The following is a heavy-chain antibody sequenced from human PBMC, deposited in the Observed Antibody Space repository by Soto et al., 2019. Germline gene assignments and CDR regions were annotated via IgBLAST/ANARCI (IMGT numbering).Heavy chain of an antibody. CDR2: IYYSGST. D-gene: IGHD2-2*01. CDR1: GGSISSSSYY. CDR3: ASDIVYCSSTSCHTLDP. V-gene: IGHV4-39*01. Sequence: SETLSLTCTVSGGSISSSSYYWGWIRQPPGKGLEWIGSIYYSGSTYYNPSLKSRVTISVDTSKNQFSLKLSSVTAADTAVYYCASDIVYCSSTSCHTLDPWGQGTLVTVSS. J-gene: IGHJ5*02.